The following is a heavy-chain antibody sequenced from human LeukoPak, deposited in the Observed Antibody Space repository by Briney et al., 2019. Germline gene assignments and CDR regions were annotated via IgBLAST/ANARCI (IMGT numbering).Heavy chain of an antibody. V-gene: IGHV1-24*01. CDR3: ATGLPSSEGPTLVGWDGYYFDY. J-gene: IGHJ4*02. CDR1: GYTLTELS. CDR2: FDPEDGET. Sequence: VASVKVSCKVSGYTLTELSMHWVRQAPGKGLEWMGGFDPEDGETIYAQKFQGRVTMTEDTSTDTAYMELSSLRSEDTAVYYCATGLPSSEGPTLVGWDGYYFDYWGQGTLVTVSS. D-gene: IGHD1-26*01.